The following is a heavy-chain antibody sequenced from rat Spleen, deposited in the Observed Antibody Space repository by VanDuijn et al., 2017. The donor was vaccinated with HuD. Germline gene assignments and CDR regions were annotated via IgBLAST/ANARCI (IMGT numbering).Heavy chain of an antibody. Sequence: EVQLVESGGGLVQPGRSLKLSCAASGFTFSDYYMAWVRQAPTKGLEWVASISSGGGNTHYRDSVRGRFTNSRNNAKSNLYLQMDSLRSEDTATYYCTTANNGGFSELYYFDYWGQGVMVTVSS. CDR3: TTANNGGFSELYYFDY. CDR1: GFTFSDYY. CDR2: ISSGGGNT. J-gene: IGHJ2*01. V-gene: IGHV5S23*01. D-gene: IGHD1-11*01.